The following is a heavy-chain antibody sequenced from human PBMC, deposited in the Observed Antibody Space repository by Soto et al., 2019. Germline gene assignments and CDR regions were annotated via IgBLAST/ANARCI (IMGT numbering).Heavy chain of an antibody. J-gene: IGHJ6*02. V-gene: IGHV3-30-3*01. CDR1: GFTFSSYA. D-gene: IGHD2-2*01. CDR2: ISYDGSNK. Sequence: GGSLRLSCAASGFTFSSYAMHWVRQAPGKGLEWVAVISYDGSNKYYADSVKGRFTISRDNSKNTLYLQMNSLRAEDTAVYYCATVPAAIRLIQDGMDVWGQGTTVTVSS. CDR3: ATVPAAIRLIQDGMDV.